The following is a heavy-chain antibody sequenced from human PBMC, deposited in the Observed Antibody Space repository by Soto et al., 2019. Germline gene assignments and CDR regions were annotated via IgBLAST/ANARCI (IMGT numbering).Heavy chain of an antibody. CDR3: ARGGRMATTPHDY. V-gene: IGHV4-34*01. CDR2: INQSGST. J-gene: IGHJ4*02. CDR1: GGSFSGYY. Sequence: SETLSLTCAVYGGSFSGYYWSWIRQPPGKGLEWIGEINQSGSTNYNPSLKSRVIISVDTSKNQFSLKLGSVTAADTAVYYCARGGRMATTPHDYWGQGTPVTVSS. D-gene: IGHD5-12*01.